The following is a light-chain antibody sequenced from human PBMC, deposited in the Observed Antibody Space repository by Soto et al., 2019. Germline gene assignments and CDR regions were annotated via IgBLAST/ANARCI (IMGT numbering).Light chain of an antibody. V-gene: IGKV3-20*01. CDR3: QHYGTSAL. J-gene: IGKJ3*01. CDR2: AS. Sequence: EIVLTQSPGTLSLSPGERATLSCRASQSVSDSYFAWYPQKPGQAPRLLIYASSRATGIPDRFSGSGSGTDFTLTISRLEPEDFAVYYCQHYGTSALFGPGTKVDI. CDR1: QSVSDSY.